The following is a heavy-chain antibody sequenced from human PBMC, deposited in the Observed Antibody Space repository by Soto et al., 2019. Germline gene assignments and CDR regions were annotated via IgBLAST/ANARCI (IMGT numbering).Heavy chain of an antibody. CDR3: ASGTYYDDSSGYYSSSFDY. CDR1: GGSISSGGYY. D-gene: IGHD3-22*01. J-gene: IGHJ4*02. CDR2: IYYSGST. V-gene: IGHV4-31*03. Sequence: QVQLQESGPGLVKPSQTLSLSCTVSGGSISSGGYYWSWIRQHPGKGLEWIGYIYYSGSTYYNPSLKSRVTISVYPSKSQFSRKLSTVTAADTAVYYCASGTYYDDSSGYYSSSFDYWGQGTLVTVAS.